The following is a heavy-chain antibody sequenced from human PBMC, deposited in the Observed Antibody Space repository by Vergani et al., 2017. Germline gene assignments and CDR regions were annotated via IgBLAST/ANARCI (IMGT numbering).Heavy chain of an antibody. Sequence: EVQLLESGGDLVQPGGSLRLSCAASGFTFNHYAMNWVRQAPGKGLEWVSGISGSGGSTYYAGSVKGRLTISRDSSKNTLYLQINRLSAGDTAVYYCAKANPRNSGYDYLYYYHAMDVWGQGTTVTVSS. D-gene: IGHD5-12*01. J-gene: IGHJ6*02. CDR2: ISGSGGST. CDR1: GFTFNHYA. CDR3: AKANPRNSGYDYLYYYHAMDV. V-gene: IGHV3-23*01.